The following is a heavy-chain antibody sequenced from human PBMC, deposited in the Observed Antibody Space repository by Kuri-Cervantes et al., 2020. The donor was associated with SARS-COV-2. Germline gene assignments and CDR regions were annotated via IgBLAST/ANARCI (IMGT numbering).Heavy chain of an antibody. D-gene: IGHD2-2*01. CDR2: ISSSGSTI. CDR1: GFTFSSYA. CDR3: AREGDIVVVPAVYFDY. J-gene: IGHJ4*02. Sequence: GGSLRLSCAASGFTFSSYAMSWVRQAPGKGLEWVSYISSSGSTIYYADSVKGRFTISRDNAKNSLYLQMNSLRAEDTAVYYCAREGDIVVVPAVYFDYWGQGTLVTVSS. V-gene: IGHV3-48*03.